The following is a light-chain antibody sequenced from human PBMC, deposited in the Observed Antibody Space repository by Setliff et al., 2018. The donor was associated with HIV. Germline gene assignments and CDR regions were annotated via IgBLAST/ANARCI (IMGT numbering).Light chain of an antibody. CDR3: LSYTSSTPLYV. V-gene: IGLV2-14*03. CDR2: DVS. J-gene: IGLJ1*01. CDR1: SSDVGTYNF. Sequence: QSALTQPASVSGSPGQSISISCTGTSSDVGTYNFVSWYQQHPGKAPKLMIYDVSHRPSGVSNRFSGSKSGNTASLTISGLQAEDEADYYCLSYTSSTPLYVFGTGTKVTVL.